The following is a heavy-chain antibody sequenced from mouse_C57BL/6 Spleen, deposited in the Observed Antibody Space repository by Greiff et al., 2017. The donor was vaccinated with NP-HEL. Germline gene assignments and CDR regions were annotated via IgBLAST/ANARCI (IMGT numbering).Heavy chain of an antibody. CDR1: GYTFTSYW. V-gene: IGHV1-52*01. Sequence: QVQLQQPGAELVRPGSSVKLSCKASGYTFTSYWMHWVKQRPIQGLEWIGNIDPSDSDTHYNQKFKDKATLTVAKSSSTAYMQLSSLTSEDSAVYYCARSDYYGRSYDAMDYWGQGTSVTVSS. CDR2: IDPSDSDT. D-gene: IGHD1-1*01. J-gene: IGHJ4*01. CDR3: ARSDYYGRSYDAMDY.